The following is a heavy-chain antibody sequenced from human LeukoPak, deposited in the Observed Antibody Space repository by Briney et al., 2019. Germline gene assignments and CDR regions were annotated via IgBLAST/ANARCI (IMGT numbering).Heavy chain of an antibody. Sequence: ASVKVSCKASGYTFTSYAMHWVRQAPGQRLEWMGWINAGNGNTKYSQKFQGRVTITRDASASTAYMELSSLRSEDTAVYYCARVRYSSGWAILGYWGQGTLVTVSS. J-gene: IGHJ4*02. CDR2: INAGNGNT. D-gene: IGHD6-19*01. CDR3: ARVRYSSGWAILGY. CDR1: GYTFTSYA. V-gene: IGHV1-3*01.